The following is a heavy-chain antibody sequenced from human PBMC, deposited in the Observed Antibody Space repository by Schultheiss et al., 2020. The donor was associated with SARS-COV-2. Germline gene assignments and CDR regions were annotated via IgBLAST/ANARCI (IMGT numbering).Heavy chain of an antibody. CDR1: GGSFSGYY. Sequence: SETLSLTCAVYGGSFSGYYWSWIRQPAGKGLEWIGSIYYSGSTNYNPSLKSRVTISVDTSKNQFSLKLSSVTAADTAVYYCARGYRGYCSSTSCRLSYSNYYYYMDVWGKGTTVTVSS. D-gene: IGHD2-2*01. J-gene: IGHJ6*03. CDR2: IYYSGST. V-gene: IGHV4-34*01. CDR3: ARGYRGYCSSTSCRLSYSNYYYYMDV.